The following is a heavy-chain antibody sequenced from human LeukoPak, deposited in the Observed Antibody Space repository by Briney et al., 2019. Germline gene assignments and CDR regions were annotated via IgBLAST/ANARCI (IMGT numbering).Heavy chain of an antibody. CDR2: INPNSGGT. CDR3: ARGLTGTPDY. Sequence: ASVKVSCKASGYTFTGYYMHWVRQAPGQGLEWMGWINPNSGGTNYAQKFQGRVTITRNTSISTAYMELSSLRSEDTAVYYCARGLTGTPDYWGQGTLVTVSS. CDR1: GYTFTGYY. J-gene: IGHJ4*02. V-gene: IGHV1-2*02. D-gene: IGHD1-7*01.